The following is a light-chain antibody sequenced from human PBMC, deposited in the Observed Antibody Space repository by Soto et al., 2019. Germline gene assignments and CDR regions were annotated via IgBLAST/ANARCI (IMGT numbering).Light chain of an antibody. CDR3: QQYGTSPPGVT. CDR2: GAS. V-gene: IGKV3-20*01. CDR1: PRVSSNI. Sequence: IVLTQSPGTLSLSPGAMVTFSVRASPRVSSNIIACYQQKPGQPPRLLIYGASKRATGIPDRFSGSGSETDFALTISGLEPEDFAVYYCQQYGTSPPGVTFGPGTKVDMK. J-gene: IGKJ3*01.